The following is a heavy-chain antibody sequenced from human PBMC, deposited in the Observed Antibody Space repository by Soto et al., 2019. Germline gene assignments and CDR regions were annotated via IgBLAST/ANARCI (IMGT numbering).Heavy chain of an antibody. J-gene: IGHJ5*02. CDR3: AHIPNYYQYDWFDP. V-gene: IGHV2-5*02. CDR2: IYWDDDK. D-gene: IGHD3-16*01. Sequence: QITLKESGPTLVKPTQTLTLTCTFSGFPLTTRGVGVGWIRQPPGKALECLALIYWDDDKRYSPSLQSRLSITKDTSKNPVVLTMTNVDPVDTATYYCAHIPNYYQYDWFDPWGQGTLVSVSS. CDR1: GFPLTTRGVG.